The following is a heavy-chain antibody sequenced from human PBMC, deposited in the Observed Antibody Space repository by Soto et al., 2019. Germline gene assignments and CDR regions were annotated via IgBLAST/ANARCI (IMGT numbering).Heavy chain of an antibody. Sequence: GGSLRLSCLASGFTFSDYAMTWVRHVPGRGLEWVASLDGAGGSTYYADSVRGRFTISRDNSQNTLLLQMKRLTVDDTAIYYCAAPRDEYGSGVSWFTYGMDIWGQGTTVTVSS. CDR2: LDGAGGST. D-gene: IGHD3-10*01. V-gene: IGHV3-23*01. CDR3: AAPRDEYGSGVSWFTYGMDI. CDR1: GFTFSDYA. J-gene: IGHJ6*02.